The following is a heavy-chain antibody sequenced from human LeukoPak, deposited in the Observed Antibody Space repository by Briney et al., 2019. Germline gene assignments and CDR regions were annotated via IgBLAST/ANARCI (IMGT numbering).Heavy chain of an antibody. J-gene: IGHJ4*02. CDR3: ARRPAFYFDY. V-gene: IGHV5-51*01. CDR1: GYSFTSYW. D-gene: IGHD6-6*01. Sequence: GESLKIPCKGSGYSFTSYWIGCVRQMPGKALEWMGVLYPAVSDTKYSTSLKGQVTFSVDQSISTAYLQWNSLKASDTAIYYCARRPAFYFDYWGQGTLVTVSS. CDR2: LYPAVSDT.